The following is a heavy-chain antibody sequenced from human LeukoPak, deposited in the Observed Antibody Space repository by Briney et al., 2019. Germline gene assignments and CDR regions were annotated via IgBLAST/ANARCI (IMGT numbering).Heavy chain of an antibody. Sequence: GGSLRLSCAASGFTFSSYSMNWVRQAPGKGLEWVSSISSSSSYIYYADSVKGRFTISRDNAKNSLYLQMNSLRAEDTAVYYCARKTDCSSTSCYTWYNWNYVEAFDIWGQGTMVTVSS. CDR2: ISSSSSYI. CDR1: GFTFSSYS. V-gene: IGHV3-21*01. D-gene: IGHD2-2*02. J-gene: IGHJ3*02. CDR3: ARKTDCSSTSCYTWYNWNYVEAFDI.